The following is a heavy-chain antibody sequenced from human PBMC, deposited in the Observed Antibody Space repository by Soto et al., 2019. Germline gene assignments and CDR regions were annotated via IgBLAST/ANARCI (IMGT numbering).Heavy chain of an antibody. Sequence: QVQLQESGPGLVKPSETLSFTCNVSGGSISSGGYYWSWIRQLPGKGLEWIGYIYHRGGTYYNPALERRITISVDTSKNQFSLKMTSVTASYTAVYFCARAPGRMMNALRYHYGLDVWGQGTTVTVSS. V-gene: IGHV4-31*02. D-gene: IGHD2-8*01. CDR3: ARAPGRMMNALRYHYGLDV. J-gene: IGHJ6*02. CDR1: GGSISSGGYY. CDR2: IYHRGGT.